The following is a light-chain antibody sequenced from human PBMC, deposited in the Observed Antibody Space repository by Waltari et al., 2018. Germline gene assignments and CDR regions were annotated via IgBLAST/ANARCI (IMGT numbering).Light chain of an antibody. CDR3: AAWDDSLDACV. CDR2: YDD. CDR1: SPNIGNNP. Sequence: QSVLTQPPSVSEAPRQRVTISCSGSSPNIGNNPGSWYQQLPGKAPKVLIFYDDQLPSGVSDRFSGSKSGTSASLAISGLQSEDEADYYCAAWDDSLDACVFGGGTKLTVL. J-gene: IGLJ3*02. V-gene: IGLV1-36*01.